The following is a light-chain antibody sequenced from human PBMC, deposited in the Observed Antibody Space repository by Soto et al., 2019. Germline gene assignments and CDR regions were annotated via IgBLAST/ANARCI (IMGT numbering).Light chain of an antibody. Sequence: DIVMTQSPDSLAVSLGERATINCKSSQSIFYSSNNKNYLAWYQQKPGQPPKLLIYWASTRESGVPDRFSGSGSGTDFTLPISSLQAEDVAVYYCQQYYSSPTWTFGQGTKVEIK. CDR1: QSIFYSSNNKNY. J-gene: IGKJ1*01. CDR3: QQYYSSPTWT. V-gene: IGKV4-1*01. CDR2: WAS.